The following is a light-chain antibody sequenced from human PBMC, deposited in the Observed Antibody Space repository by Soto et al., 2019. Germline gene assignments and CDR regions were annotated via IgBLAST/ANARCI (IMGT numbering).Light chain of an antibody. J-gene: IGKJ2*03. CDR1: QTIFGW. V-gene: IGKV1-5*03. CDR3: QQSHRSPYS. CDR2: KAS. Sequence: DIQMTQSPATLSASVGDRVIITCRANQTIFGWLAWYQEKPGTAPKLLIYKASSLQRGVPSRFSGSGSGTEFTLTISSLQPADFAAYYCQQSHRSPYSFGKGTKLEMK.